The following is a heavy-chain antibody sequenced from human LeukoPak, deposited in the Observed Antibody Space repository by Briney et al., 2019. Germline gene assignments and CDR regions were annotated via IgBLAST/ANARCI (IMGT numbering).Heavy chain of an antibody. CDR1: GFTFSSYS. J-gene: IGHJ4*02. D-gene: IGHD6-19*01. CDR3: ARVSEMEYSSGWYYFDY. V-gene: IGHV3-48*01. CDR2: ISSSSSTI. Sequence: GGSLRLSCAASGFTFSSYSMNWVRQAPGKGLEWVSYISSSSSTIYYADSVKGRFTISRDNAKNSLYLQMNSLRAEDTAVYYCARVSEMEYSSGWYYFDYWGQGTLVTVSS.